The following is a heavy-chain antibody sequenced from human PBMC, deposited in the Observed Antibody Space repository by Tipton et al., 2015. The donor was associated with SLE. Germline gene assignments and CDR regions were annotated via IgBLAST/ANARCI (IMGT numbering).Heavy chain of an antibody. J-gene: IGHJ5*02. CDR2: IYNDGDT. CDR3: ARDLRGNWFDP. D-gene: IGHD3-10*01. V-gene: IGHV3-53*04. CDR1: GMAVSDNY. Sequence: SLRLSCAASGMAVSDNYMTWVRQAPGKGLEWVSVIYNDGDTYYAESVKGRFTISRHNSENTVFLQMNSLRNEDTAVYYCARDLRGNWFDPWGQGTLVTVSS.